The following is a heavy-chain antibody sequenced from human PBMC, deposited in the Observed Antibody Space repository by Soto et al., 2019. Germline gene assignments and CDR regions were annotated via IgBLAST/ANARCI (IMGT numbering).Heavy chain of an antibody. CDR1: GDFISNHY. CDR3: ARVCGGDCHYGMDV. J-gene: IGHJ6*02. D-gene: IGHD2-21*02. CDR2: IDYSGNT. V-gene: IGHV4-59*11. Sequence: PSETLSLTCTVSGDFISNHYWNWIRQPPGGGLEWIAYIDYSGNTNYNPSLKSRVTISLDTSKNQLSLKLNSVTAADTAVYYCARVCGGDCHYGMDVWGQGTTVTVSS.